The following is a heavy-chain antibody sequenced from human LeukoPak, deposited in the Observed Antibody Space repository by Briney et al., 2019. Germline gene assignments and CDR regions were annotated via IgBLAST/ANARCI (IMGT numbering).Heavy chain of an antibody. J-gene: IGHJ5*02. Sequence: PSQTLSLTCAVSGGSISSGGYSWSWIRQPPGTGLEWIGYIYYSGSTYYNPSLKSRVTISVDTSKNQFSLKLSSVTAADTAVYYCARRYCSGGSCYLGGWFDPWGQGTLVTVSS. V-gene: IGHV4-30-4*07. CDR3: ARRYCSGGSCYLGGWFDP. D-gene: IGHD2-15*01. CDR2: IYYSGST. CDR1: GGSISSGGYS.